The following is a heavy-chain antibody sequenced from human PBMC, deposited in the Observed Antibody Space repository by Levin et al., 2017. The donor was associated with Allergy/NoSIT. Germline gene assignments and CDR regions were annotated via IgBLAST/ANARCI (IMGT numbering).Heavy chain of an antibody. D-gene: IGHD6-25*01. CDR3: AKALGGPSYYYALDV. CDR2: ISYDGGSE. J-gene: IGHJ6*02. CDR1: GFTFSVYG. Sequence: PGGSLRLSCAASGFTFSVYGLHWVRQAPGKGLEWVALISYDGGSEYYADSVKGRFTISRDNSKNTLYLQMNSLRAEDTAVYYCAKALGGPSYYYALDVWGQGTTVTVSS. V-gene: IGHV3-30*18.